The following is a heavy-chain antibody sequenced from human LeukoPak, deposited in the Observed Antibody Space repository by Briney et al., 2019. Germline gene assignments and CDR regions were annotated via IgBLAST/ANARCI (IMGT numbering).Heavy chain of an antibody. D-gene: IGHD3-10*01. CDR2: ISSSSSYI. Sequence: GGSLRLSCAASGFTFSSYSMNWVRQAPGKGLEWVSSISSSSSYIYYADLVKGRFTISRDNAKNSLYLQMNSLRAEDTAVYYCARGQYGSGSSGFDPWGQGTLVTVSS. CDR1: GFTFSSYS. CDR3: ARGQYGSGSSGFDP. J-gene: IGHJ5*02. V-gene: IGHV3-21*01.